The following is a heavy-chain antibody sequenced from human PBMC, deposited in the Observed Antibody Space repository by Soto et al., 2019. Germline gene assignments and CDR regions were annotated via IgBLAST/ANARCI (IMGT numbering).Heavy chain of an antibody. Sequence: GGSLRLSCVISGFKSDSYVIHWVRQTPGKGLQWVAAISSDGSFEHYIDSLKGRVTFSRDNSKNTLYLQMNSLRTEDTALYYSVNDVVLAAATDYWGQGTLVTVSS. D-gene: IGHD2-21*02. CDR2: ISSDGSFE. CDR3: VNDVVLAAATDY. J-gene: IGHJ4*02. CDR1: GFKSDSYV. V-gene: IGHV3-30*18.